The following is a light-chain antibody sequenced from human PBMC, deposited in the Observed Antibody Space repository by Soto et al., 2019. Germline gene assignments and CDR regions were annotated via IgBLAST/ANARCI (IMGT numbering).Light chain of an antibody. CDR1: RSVSSRY. V-gene: IGKV3-20*01. J-gene: IGKJ2*01. CDR2: GTS. CDR3: HQYGYSPNT. Sequence: EIVLTQSPGTLSLSPGERATLSCRASRSVSSRYLAWYQQKPGQAPRLLIYGTSSRATGIPDRFSGSGSGTDLTLSISRLEPEDFAVYHCHQYGYSPNTFGQGTKLEIK.